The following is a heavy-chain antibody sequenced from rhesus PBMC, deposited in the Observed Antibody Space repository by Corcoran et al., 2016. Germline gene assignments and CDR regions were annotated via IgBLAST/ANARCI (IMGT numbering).Heavy chain of an antibody. CDR3: ARDEYSNCGGFDF. V-gene: IGHV4-65*01. CDR2: ISGSRGST. D-gene: IGHD4-23*01. CDR1: GGSVSSSNW. Sequence: QVQLQESGPGLVKPSETLSLTCAVSGGSVSSSNWWSWIRQPPGKGLEWIGYISGSRGSTYYNPSLKRRVTISTDMSKNQFSRKLSSVTAVDTAVYYWARDEYSNCGGFDFWDQGVLVTVSS. J-gene: IGHJ4*01.